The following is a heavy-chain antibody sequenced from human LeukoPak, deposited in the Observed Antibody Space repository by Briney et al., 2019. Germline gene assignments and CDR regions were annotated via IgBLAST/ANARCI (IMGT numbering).Heavy chain of an antibody. CDR1: GFTFSSYS. CDR2: ISSSSSYI. D-gene: IGHD3-22*01. Sequence: GGSLRLSCAASGFTFSSYSMDWVRQAPGKGLEWVSSISSSSSYIYYTDSVKGRFTISRDNSKNTLYLQMNSLRAEDTAVYYCARAGDSSGYSLVAFDIWGQGTMVTVSS. V-gene: IGHV3-21*04. J-gene: IGHJ3*02. CDR3: ARAGDSSGYSLVAFDI.